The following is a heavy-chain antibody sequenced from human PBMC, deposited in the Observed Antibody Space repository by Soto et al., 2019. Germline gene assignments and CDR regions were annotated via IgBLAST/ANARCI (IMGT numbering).Heavy chain of an antibody. J-gene: IGHJ6*03. CDR2: ISYDGSNK. Sequence: GGSLRLSCAASGFTFSSYGMHWVRQAPGKGLEWVAVISYDGSNKYYADSVKGRFTISRDNSKNTLYLQMNSLRAEDTAVYYCAKDPRYCSSTSCRLGYYYYYMDVWGKGTTVTVSS. D-gene: IGHD2-2*01. CDR3: AKDPRYCSSTSCRLGYYYYYMDV. CDR1: GFTFSSYG. V-gene: IGHV3-30*18.